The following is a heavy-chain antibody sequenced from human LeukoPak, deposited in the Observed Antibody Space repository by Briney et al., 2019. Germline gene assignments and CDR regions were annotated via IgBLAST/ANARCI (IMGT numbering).Heavy chain of an antibody. J-gene: IGHJ4*02. CDR1: GDSVSSSRYY. D-gene: IGHD3-22*01. V-gene: IGHV4-39*07. CDR3: ARIKRVYYDSSPGGY. CDR2: IYYTGSA. Sequence: PSETLSLTCSVSGDSVSSSRYYWGWIRQPPGKGLEWIGSIYYTGSAFYDPSLKSRVTLSVDTSKNQFSLKLSSVTAADTAVYYCARIKRVYYDSSPGGYWGQGTLVTVSS.